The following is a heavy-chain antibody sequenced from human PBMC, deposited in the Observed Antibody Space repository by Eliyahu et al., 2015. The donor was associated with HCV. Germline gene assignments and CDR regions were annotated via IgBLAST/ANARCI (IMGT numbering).Heavy chain of an antibody. CDR1: GYTFTDYF. V-gene: IGHV1-2*04. Sequence: QVQLVQSGAEVKKPGASMKVSCKAXGYTFTDYFIXWXRQAPGQGLEWMRWINPKSGGIKYAQKFQGWVTMTRDTSVSTAYLEMRRLTSDDTAVYYCAREDCSGGSCYYYAMDVWGQGTTVTVSS. D-gene: IGHD2-15*01. CDR2: INPKSGGI. J-gene: IGHJ6*02. CDR3: AREDCSGGSCYYYAMDV.